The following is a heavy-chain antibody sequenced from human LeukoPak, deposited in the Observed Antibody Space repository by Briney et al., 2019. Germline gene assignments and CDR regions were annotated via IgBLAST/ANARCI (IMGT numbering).Heavy chain of an antibody. D-gene: IGHD5-18*01. CDR1: GFTFSSYA. Sequence: PGGSLRLSCAASGFTFSSYAMHRVRQAPGKGLEWVAVISYDGSNKYYADSVKGRFTISRDNSKNTLYLQMNSLRAEDTAVYYCARDQIQLWLRYYFDYWGQGTLVTVSS. CDR3: ARDQIQLWLRYYFDY. CDR2: ISYDGSNK. V-gene: IGHV3-30-3*01. J-gene: IGHJ4*02.